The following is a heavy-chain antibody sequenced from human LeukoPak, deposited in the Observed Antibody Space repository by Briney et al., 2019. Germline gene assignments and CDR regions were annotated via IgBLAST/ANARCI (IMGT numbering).Heavy chain of an antibody. J-gene: IGHJ4*02. CDR3: ARVIDVAAAGYFDS. CDR2: IFRIGSS. V-gene: IGHV4-38-2*02. CDR1: GFSITTGYY. Sequence: SETLSLTCSVSGFSITTGYYWAWIRQPPGKELEWIGTIFRIGSSHFNPSLKSRVTISVDTSKNQFSLKLNSVTAADTALYYCARVIDVAAAGYFDSWGQGTQVTVSS. D-gene: IGHD6-13*01.